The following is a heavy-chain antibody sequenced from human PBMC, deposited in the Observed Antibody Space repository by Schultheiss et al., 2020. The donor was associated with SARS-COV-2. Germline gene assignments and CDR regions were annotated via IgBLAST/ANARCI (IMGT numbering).Heavy chain of an antibody. CDR1: GFTFSSYS. D-gene: IGHD3-16*01. Sequence: GESLKISCAASGFTFSSYSMNWVRQAPGKGLEWVSSISSSSSYIYYADSVKGRFTISRDNAKNSLYLQMNSLRAEDTAVYYCAKDGGPDAFDIWGQGTMVTVSS. CDR2: ISSSSSYI. CDR3: AKDGGPDAFDI. J-gene: IGHJ3*02. V-gene: IGHV3-21*01.